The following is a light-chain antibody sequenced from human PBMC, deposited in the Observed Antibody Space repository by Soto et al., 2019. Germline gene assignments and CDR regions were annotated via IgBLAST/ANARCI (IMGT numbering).Light chain of an antibody. CDR1: QSVSSN. J-gene: IGKJ2*01. CDR3: QQYYNWPYT. CDR2: GAS. Sequence: EIVMTQSPATLSVSPGERATLSCRASQSVSSNLAWYQQKPGQAPRLLIYGASTRATGIPARFSGSGSGTEFTLTISSLQYADFAVYHCQQYYNWPYTFGQGTKLEIK. V-gene: IGKV3-15*01.